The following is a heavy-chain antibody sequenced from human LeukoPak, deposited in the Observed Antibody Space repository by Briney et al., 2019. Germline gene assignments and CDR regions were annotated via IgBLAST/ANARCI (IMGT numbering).Heavy chain of an antibody. J-gene: IGHJ6*02. Sequence: PGGSLRLSCAASGFTFSSYSMNWVRQAPGKGLEWVSYISSSSSTIYYADSVKSRFTISRDNAKNSLYLQMNSLRAEDTAVYYCARTNYDILTGHYDYYYYGMDVWGQGTTVTVSS. CDR3: ARTNYDILTGHYDYYYYGMDV. D-gene: IGHD3-9*01. V-gene: IGHV3-48*01. CDR2: ISSSSSTI. CDR1: GFTFSSYS.